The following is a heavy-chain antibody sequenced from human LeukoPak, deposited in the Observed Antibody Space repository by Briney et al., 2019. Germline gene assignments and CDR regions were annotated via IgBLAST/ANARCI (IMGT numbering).Heavy chain of an antibody. CDR3: VKGLVQTTMSYSVDY. CDR1: GFTFSNYG. Sequence: GGSLRLSCAASGFTFSNYGMHWVRQTPGKGLEWVALISSDGSKNIYADSVKGRFTTSRDNSKNTVYLQMNSLRAEDTAVYYCVKGLVQTTMSYSVDYWGQGALVTVSS. D-gene: IGHD1-1*01. V-gene: IGHV3-30*18. CDR2: ISSDGSKN. J-gene: IGHJ4*02.